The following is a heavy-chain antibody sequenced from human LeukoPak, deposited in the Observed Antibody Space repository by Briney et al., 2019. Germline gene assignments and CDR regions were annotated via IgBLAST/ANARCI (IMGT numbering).Heavy chain of an antibody. Sequence: LPGGSLRLSCAASGFTFSSYGMHWVRQAPGKGLEWVAFIRYDGSNKYYADSVKGRFTISRDNAKNSLYLQMNSLRAEDTAVYYCARETLWGDVGFDPWGQGTLVTVSS. J-gene: IGHJ5*02. CDR2: IRYDGSNK. CDR3: ARETLWGDVGFDP. V-gene: IGHV3-30*02. CDR1: GFTFSSYG. D-gene: IGHD2-21*02.